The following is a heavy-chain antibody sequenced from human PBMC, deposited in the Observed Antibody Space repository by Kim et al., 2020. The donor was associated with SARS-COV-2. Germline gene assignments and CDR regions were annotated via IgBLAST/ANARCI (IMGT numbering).Heavy chain of an antibody. J-gene: IGHJ4*02. CDR1: GGSISSSSYY. V-gene: IGHV4-39*07. CDR3: ASYNWNANY. Sequence: SETLSLTCTVSGGSISSSSYYWGWIRQPPGKGLEWIGFIYYSGSTYYNPSLKSRVTISLDTSKNQFSLKLSSVTAADTAVYYCASYNWNANYWGQGTLVTVSS. D-gene: IGHD1-20*01. CDR2: IYYSGST.